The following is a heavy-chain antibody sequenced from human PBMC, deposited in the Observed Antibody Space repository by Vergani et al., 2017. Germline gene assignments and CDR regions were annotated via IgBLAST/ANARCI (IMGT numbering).Heavy chain of an antibody. CDR2: IYSGGSRP. V-gene: IGHV3-23*03. Sequence: EVQLLESGGGLVQPGGSLRLSCAASGFTFSSYAMSWVRQAPGKGLEWVSVIYSGGSRPDYADSVKGRFTISRDNSKNTLYLQMNSLRSEDTAVYYCAKGYCSSTSCRRTYYYYYMDVWGKGTTVTVSS. D-gene: IGHD2-2*01. CDR3: AKGYCSSTSCRRTYYYYYMDV. J-gene: IGHJ6*03. CDR1: GFTFSSYA.